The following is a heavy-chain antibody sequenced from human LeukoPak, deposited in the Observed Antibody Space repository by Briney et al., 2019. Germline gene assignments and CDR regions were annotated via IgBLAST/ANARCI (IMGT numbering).Heavy chain of an antibody. CDR1: GFTFSPYS. J-gene: IGHJ4*02. V-gene: IGHV3-48*04. CDR2: ITSTSSTM. CDR3: ARDPGYSSGAYYFDY. Sequence: EGSLRLSCAASGFTFSPYSMNWVRQAPGKGQEWVSYITSTSSTMYYADSVKGRFTISRDNAKNSLYLQMNSLRAEDTAVYYCARDPGYSSGAYYFDYWGQGTLVTVSS. D-gene: IGHD6-19*01.